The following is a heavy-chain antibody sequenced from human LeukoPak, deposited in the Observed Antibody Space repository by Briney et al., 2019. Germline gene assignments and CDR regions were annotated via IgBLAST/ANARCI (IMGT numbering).Heavy chain of an antibody. D-gene: IGHD3-22*01. Sequence: SVKVSCKASGGTFSSYATSWVRQAPGQGLEWMGGIIPIFGTANYAQKFQGRVTITADESTSTAYMELSSLRADDTAVYYCARVVSRGDSSGYNYFDYWGQGTLVTVSS. J-gene: IGHJ4*02. CDR3: ARVVSRGDSSGYNYFDY. CDR1: GGTFSSYA. V-gene: IGHV1-69*13. CDR2: IIPIFGTA.